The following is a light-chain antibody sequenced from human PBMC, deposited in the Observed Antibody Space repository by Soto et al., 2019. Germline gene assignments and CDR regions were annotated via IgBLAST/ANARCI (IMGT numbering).Light chain of an antibody. CDR3: AAWDDSLSGWV. Sequence: QSVLTQPPSASGTPGQRVTISCSGSSSNIGSNYVYWYQHLPGTAPKLLIYRNNQRPSGVPDRFSGSKSDTSASLAISGLRSEDEADYYSAAWDDSLSGWVFGGGTKLTVL. CDR1: SSNIGSNY. CDR2: RNN. V-gene: IGLV1-47*01. J-gene: IGLJ3*02.